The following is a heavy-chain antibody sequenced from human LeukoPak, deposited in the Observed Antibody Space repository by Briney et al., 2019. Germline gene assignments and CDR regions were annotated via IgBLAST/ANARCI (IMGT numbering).Heavy chain of an antibody. Sequence: PSETLSLTCTVSGVSISSGGYYWSWIRQHPGKGLEWIGYIYYSGSTYYNPSLKSRVTISVDTSKNQFSLKLSSVTAADTAVYYCARWATYYDFWSGSNWFDPWGQGTLVTVSS. CDR3: ARWATYYDFWSGSNWFDP. CDR1: GVSISSGGYY. J-gene: IGHJ5*02. D-gene: IGHD3-3*01. V-gene: IGHV4-31*03. CDR2: IYYSGST.